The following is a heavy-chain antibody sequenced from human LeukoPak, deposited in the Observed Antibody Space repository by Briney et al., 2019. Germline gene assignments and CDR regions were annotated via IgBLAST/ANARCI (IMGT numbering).Heavy chain of an antibody. Sequence: TGGSLRLSCAASGFTFSTCWMSWVRQAPGKGLEWVAHIKQDGSQEYYVGSVKGRFTISRDNAKNSPYLQMNSLRVEDTAVYYCARGVPYPSWSGPHYSDYWGQGTLVAVSS. CDR1: GFTFSTCW. CDR3: ARGVPYPSWSGPHYSDY. D-gene: IGHD3-3*01. J-gene: IGHJ4*02. V-gene: IGHV3-7*01. CDR2: IKQDGSQE.